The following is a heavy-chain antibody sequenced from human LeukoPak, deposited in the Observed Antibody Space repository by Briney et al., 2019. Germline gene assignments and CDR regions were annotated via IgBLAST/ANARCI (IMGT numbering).Heavy chain of an antibody. CDR3: ATSGNYYLKY. Sequence: GGSLRLSCAASGFTFSTYNMNWVRQAPGKGLEWVSHITSSSTNIYYADSVKGRFTVSRDNAKNALSLQMNSLRDEDTAVYYCATSGNYYLKYWGQGTLVTVSS. CDR2: ITSSSTNI. D-gene: IGHD1-26*01. J-gene: IGHJ4*02. CDR1: GFTFSTYN. V-gene: IGHV3-48*02.